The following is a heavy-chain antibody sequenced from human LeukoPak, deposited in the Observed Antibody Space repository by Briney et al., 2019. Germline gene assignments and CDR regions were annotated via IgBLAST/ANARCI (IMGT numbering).Heavy chain of an antibody. CDR2: ISAYNGNT. V-gene: IGHV1-18*01. CDR3: ARESSVFPPIYDSSGCLDY. D-gene: IGHD3-22*01. CDR1: GYTFTSYG. Sequence: ASVKVSCKASGYTFTSYGISWVRQAPGQGLEWMGWISAYNGNTNYAQKLQGRVTMTTDTSTSTAYMELRSLRSDDTAVYYCARESSVFPPIYDSSGCLDYWGQGTLVTASS. J-gene: IGHJ4*01.